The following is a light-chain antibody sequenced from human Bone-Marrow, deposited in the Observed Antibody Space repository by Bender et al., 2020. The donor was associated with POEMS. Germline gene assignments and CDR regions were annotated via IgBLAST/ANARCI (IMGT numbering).Light chain of an antibody. V-gene: IGLV2-23*02. CDR1: SRDVGRSNL. CDR2: EVT. Sequence: QSALTQPASISGSPGQAITISCTGTSRDVGRSNLVSWYQQYPGRAPKLIIFEVTQRPSGVSDRFSGSKSGNTASLTISGLQPEDGADYHCCSYATTTTWAFGGGTKVTVL. CDR3: CSYATTTTWA. J-gene: IGLJ3*02.